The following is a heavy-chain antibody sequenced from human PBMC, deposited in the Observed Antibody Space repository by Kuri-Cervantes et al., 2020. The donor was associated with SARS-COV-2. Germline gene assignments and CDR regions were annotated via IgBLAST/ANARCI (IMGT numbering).Heavy chain of an antibody. CDR3: AKRDAYSQGSYFDY. Sequence: GESLKISCAASGFIFSSYWMSWVRQVPGKGLEWVANIKQRGNEKYYVDSVKGRFTISRDNAQNSLYLEMNSLRGEDTAVYYCAKRDAYSQGSYFDYWGHGTLVTVSS. J-gene: IGHJ4*01. D-gene: IGHD5-24*01. CDR1: GFIFSSYW. CDR2: IKQRGNEK. V-gene: IGHV3-7*03.